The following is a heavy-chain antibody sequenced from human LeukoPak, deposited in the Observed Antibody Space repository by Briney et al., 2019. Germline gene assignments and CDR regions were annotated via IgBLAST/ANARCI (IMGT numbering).Heavy chain of an antibody. J-gene: IGHJ4*02. CDR2: INPNSGGT. CDR1: GYTFTGYY. V-gene: IGHV1-2*02. Sequence: ASVKVSCKASGYTFTGYYMHWVRQAPGQGLEWMGWINPNSGGTNYAQKFQGRVTMTEDTSTDTAYMELSSLRSEDTAVYYCATGQDWGDFDYWGQGTLVTVSS. CDR3: ATGQDWGDFDY. D-gene: IGHD3/OR15-3a*01.